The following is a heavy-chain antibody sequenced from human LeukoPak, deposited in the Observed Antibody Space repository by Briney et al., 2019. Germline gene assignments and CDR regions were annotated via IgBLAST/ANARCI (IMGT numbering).Heavy chain of an antibody. D-gene: IGHD6-6*01. J-gene: IGHJ5*02. V-gene: IGHV3-74*01. CDR1: GFTSTGYW. Sequence: VGSLRLSCAASGFTSTGYWMHWGRQAPGNGLLWVSRINGYGGITRSAVTVKSRFTISRDNAKITLYLQLNSLRAEDTAIYFCARGLPQYSNTWNDHWGQGTLVTVSS. CDR2: INGYGGIT. CDR3: ARGLPQYSNTWNDH.